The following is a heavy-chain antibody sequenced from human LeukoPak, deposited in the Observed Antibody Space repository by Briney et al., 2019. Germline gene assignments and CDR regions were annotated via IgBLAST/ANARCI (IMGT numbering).Heavy chain of an antibody. CDR1: GDSISSGTPY. CDR2: IYYNGNT. CDR3: ARDRGSGSGYYAYWYFDL. V-gene: IGHV4-30-4*01. J-gene: IGHJ2*01. Sequence: SQTLSLTCTVSGDSISSGTPYWGWIRQPPGKGLEWIGYIYYNGNTYYNPSLKSRVSISADTSKNQFSLKLTPVTAADTAVYYCARDRGSGSGYYAYWYFDLWGRGTLVTVSS. D-gene: IGHD3-22*01.